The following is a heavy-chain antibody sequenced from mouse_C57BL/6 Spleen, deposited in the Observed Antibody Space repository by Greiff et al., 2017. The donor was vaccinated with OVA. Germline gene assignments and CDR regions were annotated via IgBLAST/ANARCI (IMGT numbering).Heavy chain of an antibody. CDR1: GYAFSSSW. V-gene: IGHV1-82*01. CDR2: IYPGDGDT. D-gene: IGHD1-1*01. CDR3: ARWDYGSSLGFAY. Sequence: VQLQQSGPELVKPGASVKISCKASGYAFSSSWMNWVKQRPGKGLEWIGRIYPGDGDTNYNGKFKGKATLTADKSSSTAYMQLSSLTSEDSAVYFCARWDYGSSLGFAYWGQGTLVTVSA. J-gene: IGHJ3*01.